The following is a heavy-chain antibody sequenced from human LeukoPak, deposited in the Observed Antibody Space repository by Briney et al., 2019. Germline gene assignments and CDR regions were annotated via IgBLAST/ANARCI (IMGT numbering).Heavy chain of an antibody. D-gene: IGHD4/OR15-4a*01. CDR2: IYSDNT. CDR3: ARRAGAYSHPYDY. J-gene: IGHJ4*02. CDR1: GFTVTNAW. Sequence: GGSLRLSCAASGFTVTNAWMNWVRQAPGKGLEWVSFIYSDNTHYSDSVKGRFTISRDNSKNTLYLQMNSLRAEDTAVYYCARRAGAYSHPYDYWGQGTLVTVSS. V-gene: IGHV3-53*01.